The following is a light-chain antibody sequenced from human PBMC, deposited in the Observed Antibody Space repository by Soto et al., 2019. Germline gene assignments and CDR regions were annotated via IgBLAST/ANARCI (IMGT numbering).Light chain of an antibody. CDR1: QSISTW. V-gene: IGKV1-5*03. Sequence: DIQMTQSPSTLSAFVGDRVTITCRASQSISTWLAWYQQKPGKVPKLLIFEASSLQSGVPSRFSGSGSGTDFTLTISSLQPDDFATYYCQQYNPSSRTFGQGTKVDIK. CDR3: QQYNPSSRT. CDR2: EAS. J-gene: IGKJ1*01.